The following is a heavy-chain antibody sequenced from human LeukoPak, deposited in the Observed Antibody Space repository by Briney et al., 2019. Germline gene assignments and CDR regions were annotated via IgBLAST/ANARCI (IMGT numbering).Heavy chain of an antibody. J-gene: IGHJ6*02. CDR3: ARVNTNYYVPVNYGMDV. V-gene: IGHV3-33*08. CDR2: IWYDGGNK. D-gene: IGHD3-16*01. Sequence: GGSLRLSCAASGFTFNNGMHWVRQAPGKGLEWVALIWYDGGNKYYADSVKGRFTISRDNSQNTLYLQMNSLRAEDTAVYYCARVNTNYYVPVNYGMDVWGQGTTVTVSS. CDR1: GFTFNNG.